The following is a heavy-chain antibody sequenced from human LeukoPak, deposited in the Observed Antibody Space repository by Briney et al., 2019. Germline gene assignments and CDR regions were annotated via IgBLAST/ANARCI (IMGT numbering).Heavy chain of an antibody. CDR1: GFSFRGYG. D-gene: IGHD3-10*01. CDR2: ISADGGTT. V-gene: IGHV3-64*01. Sequence: HPGGSLRLSCAASGFSFRGYGMHWVRQAPGRGLEYVSAISADGGTTDYLNSVKGRFTISRDNSKNTFYLQMGRLRSDDTAIYYCARGRGGPPFDFWGQGTVVTVAS. J-gene: IGHJ4*02. CDR3: ARGRGGPPFDF.